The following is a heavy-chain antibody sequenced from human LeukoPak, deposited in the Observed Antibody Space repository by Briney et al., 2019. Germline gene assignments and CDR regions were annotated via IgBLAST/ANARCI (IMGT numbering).Heavy chain of an antibody. CDR1: VGTFSRYA. V-gene: IGHV1-69*06. J-gene: IGHJ5*02. CDR2: ISPIFGTA. Sequence: SPVKVSCKASVGTFSRYAISWVRQGPGQGLEWMGGISPIFGTAHSSQKFQGRVTITADTSTGTAYMELSRLRSEATAVYYCARGNCFDPWGQGTLVTVSS. CDR3: ARGNCFDP.